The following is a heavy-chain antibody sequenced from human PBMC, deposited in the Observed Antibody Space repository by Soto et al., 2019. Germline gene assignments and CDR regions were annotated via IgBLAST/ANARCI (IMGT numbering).Heavy chain of an antibody. V-gene: IGHV3-11*05. CDR1: GFTFSDYY. CDR2: ISSSSSYI. D-gene: IGHD3-16*02. CDR3: ARVIEAYSNYGMDV. Sequence: PGGSLRLSCAASGFTFSDYYMSWIRQAPGKGLEWVSYISSSSSYIYYADSVKGRFTISRDNAKNTLYLQMNSLRAEDTAVYYCARVIEAYSNYGMDVWGQGTTVTVSS. J-gene: IGHJ6*02.